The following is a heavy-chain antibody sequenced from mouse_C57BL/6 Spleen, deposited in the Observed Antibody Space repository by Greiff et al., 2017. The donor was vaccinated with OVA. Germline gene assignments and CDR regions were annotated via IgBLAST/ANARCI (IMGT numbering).Heavy chain of an antibody. D-gene: IGHD2-4*01. CDR3: ARSEDYDYDLDY. CDR2: INPSSGYT. CDR1: GYTFTSYT. J-gene: IGHJ2*01. Sequence: VQLQQSGAELARPGASVKMSCKASGYTFTSYTMHWVKQRPGQGLEWIGYINPSSGYTKYNQKFKDKATLTADKSSSTAYMQLSSLTSEDSAVYYCARSEDYDYDLDYWGQGTTLTVSS. V-gene: IGHV1-4*01.